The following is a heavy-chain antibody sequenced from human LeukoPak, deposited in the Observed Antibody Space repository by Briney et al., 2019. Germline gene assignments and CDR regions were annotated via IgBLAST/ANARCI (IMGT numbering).Heavy chain of an antibody. J-gene: IGHJ4*02. CDR3: AKDQNVGPSLDY. D-gene: IGHD1-26*01. CDR1: GFIFRSDA. V-gene: IGHV3-30-3*01. Sequence: GRSLRLSCAASGFIFRSDAMHWVRLAPGKGLEWVAVVSYDGSTKYYADSVKGRFTISRDNFKNTVYLEMNSLRDEDTAVYYCAKDQNVGPSLDYWGQGTLVTVSS. CDR2: VSYDGSTK.